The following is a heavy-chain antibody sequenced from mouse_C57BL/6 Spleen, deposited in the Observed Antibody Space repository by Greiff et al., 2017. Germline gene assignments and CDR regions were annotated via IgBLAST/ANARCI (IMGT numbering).Heavy chain of an antibody. CDR3: ARDGVLRSYFDY. V-gene: IGHV14-3*01. Sequence: EVQLQESVAELVRPGASVKLSCTASGFNINNTYMHWVKQRPEQGLEWIGRIDPANGNTKYAPKFQGKATLTADKSSNTAYLQLSSLTSEDTAIYYCARDGVLRSYFDYWGQGTTLTVSS. J-gene: IGHJ2*01. D-gene: IGHD1-1*01. CDR2: IDPANGNT. CDR1: GFNINNTY.